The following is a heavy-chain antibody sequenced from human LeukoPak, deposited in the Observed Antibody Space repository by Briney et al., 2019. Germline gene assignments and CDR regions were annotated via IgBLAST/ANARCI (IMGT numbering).Heavy chain of an antibody. CDR3: ARGRGRWLQLTRYFDY. J-gene: IGHJ4*02. CDR2: INHSGST. V-gene: IGHV4-34*01. CDR1: GGSFSGYY. D-gene: IGHD5-24*01. Sequence: SQTLSLTCAVYGGSFSGYYWSWIRQPPGKGLEWIGEINHSGSTNYNPSLKSRVTISVDTPKNQFSLKLSSVTAAGTAVYYCARGRGRWLQLTRYFDYWGQGTLVTVSS.